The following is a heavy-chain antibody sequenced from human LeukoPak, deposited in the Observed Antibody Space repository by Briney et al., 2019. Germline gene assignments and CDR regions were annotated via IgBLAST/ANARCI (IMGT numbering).Heavy chain of an antibody. CDR1: GGTFSSYA. J-gene: IGHJ4*02. CDR3: ASGVVVAAMGGDFDY. D-gene: IGHD2-15*01. CDR2: IIPIPVLA. Sequence: SVKVSCKASGGTFSSYAISWVRQAPGQGLEWMGGIIPIPVLANYAQKFQGRVTITADKSTSTAYMELSSLRSEDTAVYYCASGVVVAAMGGDFDYWGQGTLVTVSS. V-gene: IGHV1-69*04.